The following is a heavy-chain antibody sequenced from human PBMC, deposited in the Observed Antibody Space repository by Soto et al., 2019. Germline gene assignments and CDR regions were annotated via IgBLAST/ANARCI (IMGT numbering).Heavy chain of an antibody. CDR2: IYYSGSA. Sequence: PSETLSLTCTVSGASISSYHWSWIRQTPGKGLEWIGYIYYSGSANYNPSLKSRVTMTEDTSTDTAYMELSSLRSEDTAVYYCARVPPLDGYYYGMDVWGQGTTVTVSS. CDR1: GASISSYH. V-gene: IGHV4-59*01. CDR3: ARVPPLDGYYYGMDV. J-gene: IGHJ6*02. D-gene: IGHD2-8*01.